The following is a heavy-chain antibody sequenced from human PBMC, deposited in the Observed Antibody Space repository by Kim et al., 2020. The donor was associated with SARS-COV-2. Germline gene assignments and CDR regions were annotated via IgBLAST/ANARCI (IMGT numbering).Heavy chain of an antibody. J-gene: IGHJ4*02. CDR2: IKEDGSEK. CDR3: GRDYSD. D-gene: IGHD6-13*01. CDR1: GFTFRSYG. Sequence: GGSLRLSCAASGFTFRSYGMSWVRQAPGKGLEWVANIKEDGSEKYYVDSVKGRFTISRDNAKNSLFLQMNSLRAEDAAVYYCGRDYSDWGQGTLVTVSS. V-gene: IGHV3-7*01.